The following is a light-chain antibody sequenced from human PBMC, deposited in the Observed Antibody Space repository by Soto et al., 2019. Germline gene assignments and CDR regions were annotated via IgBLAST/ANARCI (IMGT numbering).Light chain of an antibody. CDR2: DAS. CDR1: QSVSSY. J-gene: IGKJ4*01. Sequence: EIVLTQSPCTLSLSPGERATLSCRASQSVSSYLAWYQQKPGQAPRLLIYDASNRATGIPARFSGSGSGTDFTLTISSLEPEDFAVYYCQQRSNWSLTFGGGTKVHIK. CDR3: QQRSNWSLT. V-gene: IGKV3-11*01.